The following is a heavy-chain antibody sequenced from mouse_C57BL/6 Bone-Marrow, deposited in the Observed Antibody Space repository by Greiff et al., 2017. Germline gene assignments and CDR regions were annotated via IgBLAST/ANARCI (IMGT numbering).Heavy chain of an antibody. J-gene: IGHJ4*01. Sequence: EVTVVESVAELVRPGASVKLSCTASGFNIKNTYMHWVKQRPEQGLEWIGRIDPANGNTKYAPKFQGKATITADTSSNTAYLQLSSLTSEDTSIYYCASPGVTTAIDYAMDYWDQGTSVTVTS. D-gene: IGHD1-2*01. CDR1: GFNIKNTY. CDR2: IDPANGNT. CDR3: ASPGVTTAIDYAMDY. V-gene: IGHV14-3*01.